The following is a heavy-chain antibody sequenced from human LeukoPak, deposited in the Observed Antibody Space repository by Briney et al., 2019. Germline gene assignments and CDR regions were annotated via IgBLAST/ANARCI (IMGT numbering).Heavy chain of an antibody. CDR3: ARDSGSGNNDY. Sequence: GASVKVSCKASGYTFTSYAIHWVRQAPGQGLEWMGWISAGNGNTKYSQNFQGRVTFISNTPATTAFMELSSLRSEDAAVYYCARDSGSGNNDYWGQGTLVTVSS. CDR1: GYTFTSYA. CDR2: ISAGNGNT. J-gene: IGHJ4*02. D-gene: IGHD1-26*01. V-gene: IGHV1-3*01.